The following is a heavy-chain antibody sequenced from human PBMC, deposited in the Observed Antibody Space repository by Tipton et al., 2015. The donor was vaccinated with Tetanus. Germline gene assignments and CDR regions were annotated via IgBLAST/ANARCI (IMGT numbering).Heavy chain of an antibody. V-gene: IGHV4-39*02. Sequence: TLSLTCIVSGGSLRSSDYYGAWVRQSPVKGLEWIGSVSYSGRTYYNPSLKSRVTMSVDTSKKDFSVRLTSVTAADTAVYYCTRANHEFPKKGPFDSWGQGTLVIVS. D-gene: IGHD3-10*01. CDR3: TRANHEFPKKGPFDS. J-gene: IGHJ4*02. CDR2: VSYSGRT. CDR1: GGSLRSSDYY.